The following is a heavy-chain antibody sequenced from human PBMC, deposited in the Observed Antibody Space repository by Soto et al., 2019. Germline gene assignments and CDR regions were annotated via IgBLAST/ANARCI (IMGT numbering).Heavy chain of an antibody. V-gene: IGHV3-30*18. CDR2: ISYDGSNK. D-gene: IGHD1-26*01. J-gene: IGHJ6*02. CDR1: GFTFSSYG. CDR3: AKAGPSIVGATSSYGMDV. Sequence: SGGSLRLSCAASGFTFSSYGMHWVRQAPGKGLEWVAVISYDGSNKYYADSVKGRFTISRDNSKNTLYLQMNSLRAEDTAVYYCAKAGPSIVGATSSYGMDVWGQGTTVTVSS.